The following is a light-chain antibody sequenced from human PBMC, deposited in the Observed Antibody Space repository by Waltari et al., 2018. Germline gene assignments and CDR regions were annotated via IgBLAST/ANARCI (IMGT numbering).Light chain of an antibody. V-gene: IGLV3-1*01. J-gene: IGLJ2*01. Sequence: SSDLTQPPSVSVSPGQTARIACSGESLGTRYVSWYQQKPGQSPLLVIYQDKKRPSGIPERFSGSNSGNTAPLTINGTQTLDEAEYFCQAWDNNFVIFGGGTKLTVL. CDR3: QAWDNNFVI. CDR1: SLGTRY. CDR2: QDK.